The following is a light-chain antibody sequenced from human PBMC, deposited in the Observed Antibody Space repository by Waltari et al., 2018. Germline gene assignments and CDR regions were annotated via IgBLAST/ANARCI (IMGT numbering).Light chain of an antibody. Sequence: SSELTQDPAVSVALGQTVRITCQGDSLRSYDASWYQQKPGQAPILVIYGKDNRPSGIPDRFSGSTSGNTASLTITGAQAEDEASYYCHSRDASGVAGSFGGGTKLTVL. J-gene: IGLJ2*01. CDR3: HSRDASGVAGS. V-gene: IGLV3-19*01. CDR1: SLRSYD. CDR2: GKD.